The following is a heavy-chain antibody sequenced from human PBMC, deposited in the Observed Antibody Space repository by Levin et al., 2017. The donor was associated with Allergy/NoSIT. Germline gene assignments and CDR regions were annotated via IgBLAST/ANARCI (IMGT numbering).Heavy chain of an antibody. V-gene: IGHV3-21*01. CDR1: GFTFSDYS. D-gene: IGHD2-2*01. Sequence: SSETLSLTCAASGFTFSDYSMNWVRQAPGKGLEWVSSISSSSGYIYYADSLKGRFTISRDNAKNSLYLQMDSLRAEDTAVYYCASAWGTSCLDYWGQGTLVTVSS. CDR2: ISSSSGYI. CDR3: ASAWGTSCLDY. J-gene: IGHJ4*02.